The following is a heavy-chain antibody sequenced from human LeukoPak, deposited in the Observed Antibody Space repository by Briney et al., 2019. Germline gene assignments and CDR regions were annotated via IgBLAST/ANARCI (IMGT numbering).Heavy chain of an antibody. Sequence: GASVKVSCKASGYTFTSYYMHWVRQAPGQGLEWMGIINPSGGSTSYAQKFQGRVTMTRDMSTSTVYMELSSLRSEDTAVYYCAKDPNFYYCMDVWGKGTTVTISS. J-gene: IGHJ6*03. CDR3: AKDPNFYYCMDV. CDR2: INPSGGST. CDR1: GYTFTSYY. V-gene: IGHV1-46*01.